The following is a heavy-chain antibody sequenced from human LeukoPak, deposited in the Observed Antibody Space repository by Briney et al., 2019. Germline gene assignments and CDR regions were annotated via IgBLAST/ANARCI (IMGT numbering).Heavy chain of an antibody. CDR2: IYSAATT. CDR1: GFTVSSYY. D-gene: IGHD2-15*01. V-gene: IGHV3-53*01. J-gene: IGHJ4*02. CDR3: AREQGYCSGGSCQLVY. Sequence: PGGSLRLSCAASGFTVSSYYMSWVRQAPGKGLEWVSAIYSAATTYYADSVKGRFTIFRDNSKNTLYLQMSSLRAEDTAVYYCAREQGYCSGGSCQLVYWGQGTLVTVSS.